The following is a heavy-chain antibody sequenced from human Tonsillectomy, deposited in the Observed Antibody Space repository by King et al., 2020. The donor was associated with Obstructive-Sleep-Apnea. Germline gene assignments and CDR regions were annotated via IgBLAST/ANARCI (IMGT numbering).Heavy chain of an antibody. CDR1: GFTFDDYA. V-gene: IGHV3-9*01. CDR2: ISWNSGSI. Sequence: VQLVESGGGLVQPGRSLRLSCAASGFTFDDYAMHWVRQAPGKGLEWVSGISWNSGSIGYADSVKGRFTISRDNAKNSLYLQMNSLRAEDTALYYCAKDPSYDISGSWGMDVWGQGTTVTVSS. CDR3: AKDPSYDISGSWGMDV. J-gene: IGHJ6*02. D-gene: IGHD3-9*01.